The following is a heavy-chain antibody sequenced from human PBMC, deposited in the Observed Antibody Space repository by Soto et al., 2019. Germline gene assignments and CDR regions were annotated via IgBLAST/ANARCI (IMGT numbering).Heavy chain of an antibody. Sequence: SETLSLTCSFAVAALNIGNYAWSWIRQVPGKGLEWIGHIYVTGAVDYNPSLRDRITISQDTSERQFSLKLRLVTAADTAVYYCARLRIATNNYKWFDPWGQGTLVTVSS. CDR1: VAALNIGNYA. V-gene: IGHV4-31*03. CDR3: ARLRIATNNYKWFDP. J-gene: IGHJ5*02. D-gene: IGHD2-21*01. CDR2: IYVTGAV.